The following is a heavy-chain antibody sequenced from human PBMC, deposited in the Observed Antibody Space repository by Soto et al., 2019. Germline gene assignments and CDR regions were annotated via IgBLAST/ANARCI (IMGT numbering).Heavy chain of an antibody. V-gene: IGHV2-5*02. CDR3: AHRRYYDSSGYYLLRGYYFDY. D-gene: IGHD3-22*01. CDR2: IYWDDDK. CDR1: GFSLSTSGVG. Sequence: QITLKESGPTLVKPTQTLTLTCTFSGFSLSTSGVGVGWIRQPPGKALEWLALIYWDDDKRYSPSLKSRLTFTKDTSKNQVVLTMTNMDPVDTATYYCAHRRYYDSSGYYLLRGYYFDYWGQGTLVTVSS. J-gene: IGHJ4*02.